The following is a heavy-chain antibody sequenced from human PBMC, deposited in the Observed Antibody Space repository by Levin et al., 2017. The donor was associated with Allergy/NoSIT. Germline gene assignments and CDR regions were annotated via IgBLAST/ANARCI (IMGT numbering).Heavy chain of an antibody. D-gene: IGHD3-10*01. CDR3: ARDSLSGGTGPGYYGVYYYMDV. CDR2: ISSSSSTI. CDR1: GFTFSSYS. Sequence: GESLKISCAASGFTFSSYSMNWVRQAPGKGLEWVSYISSSSSTIYYADSVKGRFTISRDNAKNSLYLQMNSLRAEDTAVYYCARDSLSGGTGPGYYGVYYYMDVWGKGTTVTVSS. V-gene: IGHV3-48*01. J-gene: IGHJ6*03.